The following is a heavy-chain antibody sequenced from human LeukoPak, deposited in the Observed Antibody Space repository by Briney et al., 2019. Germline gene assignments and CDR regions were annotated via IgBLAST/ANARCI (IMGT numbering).Heavy chain of an antibody. CDR2: ISPSGSTT. CDR1: GFSFSGHW. J-gene: IGHJ4*02. Sequence: GGSLRLSCTASGFSFSGHWMLWARQLPGKGLVWVSRISPSGSTTTYADSVKSRITISRNNAKKTLNLQVTNLRAEDTAEYYSARGANSNYSGVDFWGQGTLLTVSS. D-gene: IGHD2-15*01. V-gene: IGHV3-74*03. CDR3: ARGANSNYSGVDF.